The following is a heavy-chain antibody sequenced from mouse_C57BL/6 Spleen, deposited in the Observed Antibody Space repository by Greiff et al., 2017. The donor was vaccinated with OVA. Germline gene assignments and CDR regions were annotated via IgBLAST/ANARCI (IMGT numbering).Heavy chain of an antibody. CDR1: GYSITSDY. Sequence: EVKLMESGPGLAKPSQTLSLTCSVTGYSITSDYWNWIRKFPGNKLEYMGYISYSGSTYYNPSLKSRISITRDTSKNQYYLQLNSVTTEDTATYYCARTRDLYYGNYVWYFDVWGTGTTVTVSS. CDR3: ARTRDLYYGNYVWYFDV. J-gene: IGHJ1*03. CDR2: ISYSGST. D-gene: IGHD2-1*01. V-gene: IGHV3-8*01.